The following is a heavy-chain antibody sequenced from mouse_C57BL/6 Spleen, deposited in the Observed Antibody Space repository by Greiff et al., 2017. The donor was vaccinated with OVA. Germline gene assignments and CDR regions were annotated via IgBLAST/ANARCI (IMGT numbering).Heavy chain of an antibody. Sequence: QVQLQQSGAELVRPGASVTLSCKASGYTFTDYEMHWVKQTPVHGLEWIGAIDPETGGTAYNQKFKGKAILTADKSSSTAYMELRSLTSEDSAVYYCTRRLSRYYAMDYWGQGTSVTVSS. CDR1: GYTFTDYE. CDR2: IDPETGGT. D-gene: IGHD3-2*02. J-gene: IGHJ4*01. CDR3: TRRLSRYYAMDY. V-gene: IGHV1-15*01.